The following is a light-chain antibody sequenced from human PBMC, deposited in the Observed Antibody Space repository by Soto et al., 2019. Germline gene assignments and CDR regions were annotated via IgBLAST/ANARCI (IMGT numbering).Light chain of an antibody. CDR3: SSYTSSSTVL. J-gene: IGLJ2*01. V-gene: IGLV2-14*01. Sequence: QLVLTQPASVSGSPGQSIIISCTGTSSDVGGYNYVSWYQQHPGKAPKLMIYEVSNRPSGVSNRFSGSKSGNTASLTISGLQAEDEADYCCSSYTSSSTVLFGGGTKVTVL. CDR1: SSDVGGYNY. CDR2: EVS.